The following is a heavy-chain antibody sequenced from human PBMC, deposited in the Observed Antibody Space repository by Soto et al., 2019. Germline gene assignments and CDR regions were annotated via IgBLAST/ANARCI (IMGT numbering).Heavy chain of an antibody. D-gene: IGHD3-16*01. V-gene: IGHV3-7*01. CDR1: GFTFSSYW. CDR2: IKQDGSEK. CDR3: ARRSARFGRGAFDI. J-gene: IGHJ3*02. Sequence: GGSLRLSCAASGFTFSSYWMSWVRQAPGKGLEWVANIKQDGSEKYYVDSVKGRFTISRDNAKNSLYLQMNSLRAEDTAVYYCARRSARFGRGAFDIWGQGTMVTVSS.